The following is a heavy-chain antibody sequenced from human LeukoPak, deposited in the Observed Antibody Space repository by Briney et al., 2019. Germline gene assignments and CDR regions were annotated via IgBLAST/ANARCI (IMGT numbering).Heavy chain of an antibody. J-gene: IGHJ4*02. CDR3: ARIVGAITHFDY. Sequence: PSETLSLTCTVSGGSISSYYWSWIRQPPGKGLEWIGYIYYSGSTNYNPSLKSRVTISVDTSKNQFSLKLSSVTAADTAVYYCARIVGAITHFDYWGQGTLVTVSS. CDR2: IYYSGST. CDR1: GGSISSYY. D-gene: IGHD1-26*01. V-gene: IGHV4-59*01.